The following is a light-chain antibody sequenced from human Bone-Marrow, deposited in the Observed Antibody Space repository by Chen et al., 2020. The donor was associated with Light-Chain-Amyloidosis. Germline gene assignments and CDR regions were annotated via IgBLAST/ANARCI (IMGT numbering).Light chain of an antibody. CDR3: QVWDRSSDRPV. CDR1: NIGSTS. Sequence: SYVLTQPSSVSVAPGQTATIAFGGKNIGSTSVHWYQQTPGQAPLLVVYDDSDRPSWIPARLSGSNSGNTATLTISRVEAGDEADYYWQVWDRSSDRPVFGGGTKLTVL. CDR2: DDS. V-gene: IGLV3-21*02. J-gene: IGLJ3*02.